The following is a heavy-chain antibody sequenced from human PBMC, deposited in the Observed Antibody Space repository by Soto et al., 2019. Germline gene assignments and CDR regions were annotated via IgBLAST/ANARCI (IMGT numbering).Heavy chain of an antibody. V-gene: IGHV3-7*01. CDR1: GFTFSSYW. J-gene: IGHJ4*02. CDR3: ARILSGLPTHHNMYYDFWKLDY. Sequence: GGSLRLSCAASGFTFSSYWMSWVRQAPGKGLEWVANIKQDGSEKYYVDSVKGRFTISRDNAKNSLYLQMNSLRAEDTAVCYCARILSGLPTHHNMYYDFWKLDYWGQGTLVTVSS. D-gene: IGHD3-3*01. CDR2: IKQDGSEK.